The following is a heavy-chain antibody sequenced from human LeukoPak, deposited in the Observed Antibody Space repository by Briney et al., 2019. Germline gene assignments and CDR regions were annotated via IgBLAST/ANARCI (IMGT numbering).Heavy chain of an antibody. J-gene: IGHJ3*02. Sequence: GESLKISCKGSGYSFTGYWIGWVRQMPGKGLEWMGIIYPGDSDTRYSPSFQGQVTISADKSISTAYLQWSSLKASDTAMYYCARAITMVRGARGAFDIWGQGTMVTVSS. V-gene: IGHV5-51*01. CDR1: GYSFTGYW. CDR3: ARAITMVRGARGAFDI. CDR2: IYPGDSDT. D-gene: IGHD3-10*01.